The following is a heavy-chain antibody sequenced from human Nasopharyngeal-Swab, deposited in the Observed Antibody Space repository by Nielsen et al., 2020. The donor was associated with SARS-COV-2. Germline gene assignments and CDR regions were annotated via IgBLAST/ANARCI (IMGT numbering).Heavy chain of an antibody. CDR1: GYTLVNYD. V-gene: IGHV1-18*01. J-gene: IGHJ6*02. Sequence: ASVKVSCKASGYTLVNYDLSWVRQAPGQGLEWMGGNSAYIGNTNAEQKFQGRVSLTIDKSTNTAFMELRRLTSDDTAVYFCARNTQWVLETGMVVGPNYRCMDVWGQGTTVIVSS. CDR2: NSAYIGNT. D-gene: IGHD5-24*01. CDR3: ARNTQWVLETGMVVGPNYRCMDV.